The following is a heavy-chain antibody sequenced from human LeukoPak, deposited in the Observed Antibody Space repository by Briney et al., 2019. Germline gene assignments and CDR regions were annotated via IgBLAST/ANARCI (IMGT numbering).Heavy chain of an antibody. V-gene: IGHV3-7*01. D-gene: IGHD6-19*01. CDR2: IHPDGSET. CDR3: VRWGVEAGMDF. CDR1: GFTFSTYW. J-gene: IGHJ4*02. Sequence: GGSLRLSCEASGFTFSTYWMGWVRQAPGKGLEWVANIHPDGSETSYVDSVKGRFTISRDNARKSMFLQMNSLGAEATAVYYCVRWGVEAGMDFRGQGTLVTVSS.